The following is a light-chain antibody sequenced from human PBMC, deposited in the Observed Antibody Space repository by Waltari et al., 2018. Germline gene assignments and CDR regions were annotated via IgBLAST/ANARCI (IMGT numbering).Light chain of an antibody. V-gene: IGKV1-8*01. CDR1: QGISSY. CDR2: AAS. J-gene: IGKJ3*01. CDR3: QQYYSYPFT. Sequence: AIRMTQSPSSFSASTGDRVTITCRASQGISSYLAWYQHKPGKAPKLLIYAASTLQSGVPSRFSGSGYGTDFTLTISCLQSEDFATYYCQQYYSYPFTFGPGTKVDIK.